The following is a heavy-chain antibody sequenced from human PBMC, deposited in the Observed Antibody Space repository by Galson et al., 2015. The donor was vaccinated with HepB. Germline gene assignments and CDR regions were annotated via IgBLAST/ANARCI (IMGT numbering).Heavy chain of an antibody. CDR2: IKQDGSEK. Sequence: SLRLSCAASGFTFSSYWMSWVRQAPGKGLEWVANIKQDGSEKYYVDSVKGRFTISRDNAKNSLYLQMNSLRAEDTAVYYCARDLMIFGVVSRRNGMDVWGQGTTVTVSS. CDR3: ARDLMIFGVVSRRNGMDV. V-gene: IGHV3-7*03. CDR1: GFTFSSYW. J-gene: IGHJ6*02. D-gene: IGHD3-3*01.